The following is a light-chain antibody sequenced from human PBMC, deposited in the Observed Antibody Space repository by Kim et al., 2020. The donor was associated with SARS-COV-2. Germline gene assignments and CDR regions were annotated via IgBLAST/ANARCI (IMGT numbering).Light chain of an antibody. CDR2: KEA. V-gene: IGKV1-5*03. Sequence: TLSETEGDRGIITCRDSQSKSRWLAWYKQKPGKATKQLIYKEASLQSGVPSRFSGSGSGTQFTLTISSLQPDDFGTYYCQQYDKYVGQGTKLEI. CDR3: QQYDKY. CDR1: QSKSRW. J-gene: IGKJ2*01.